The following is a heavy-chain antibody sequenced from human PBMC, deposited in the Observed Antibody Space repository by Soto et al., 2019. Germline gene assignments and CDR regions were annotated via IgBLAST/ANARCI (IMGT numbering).Heavy chain of an antibody. CDR1: GFTFSSYG. CDR3: AKGANGGSDDAFDI. Sequence: QVQLVEAGGGVVQPGRSLRLSCAASGFTFSSYGMHWVRQAPGKGLEWVAVISYDGSNKYYADSVKGRFTISRDNSKNTLYLQMNSLRAEDTSVYYCAKGANGGSDDAFDIWGQWTMVTVSA. D-gene: IGHD1-26*01. CDR2: ISYDGSNK. V-gene: IGHV3-30*18. J-gene: IGHJ3*02.